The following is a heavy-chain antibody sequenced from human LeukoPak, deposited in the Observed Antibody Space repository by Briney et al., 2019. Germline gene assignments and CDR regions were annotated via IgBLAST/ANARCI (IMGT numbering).Heavy chain of an antibody. CDR3: AKDSLRERIVGSTTRGVNDY. CDR2: ISSSGSTI. J-gene: IGHJ4*02. D-gene: IGHD1-26*01. Sequence: GGSLRLSCAASGFTFSSYEMNWVRQAPGKGLEWVSYISSSGSTIYYADSVKGRFTISRDNAKNSLYLQMNSLRGEDTAVYYCAKDSLRERIVGSTTRGVNDYWGQGTLVTVSS. CDR1: GFTFSSYE. V-gene: IGHV3-48*03.